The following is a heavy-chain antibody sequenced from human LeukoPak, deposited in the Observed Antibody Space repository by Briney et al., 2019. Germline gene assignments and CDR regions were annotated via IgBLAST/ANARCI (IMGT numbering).Heavy chain of an antibody. CDR1: GFTFSSYA. CDR2: ISGSGGNT. Sequence: GGSLRLSCAASGFTFSSYAMSWVRQAPGKGLEWVSGISGSGGNTYYADSVKGRFTISRDNSKNTLYLQMNSLRAEDTAVYYCAKDFDSPYYYMDVWGKGTTVTVSS. J-gene: IGHJ6*03. D-gene: IGHD3-9*01. V-gene: IGHV3-23*01. CDR3: AKDFDSPYYYMDV.